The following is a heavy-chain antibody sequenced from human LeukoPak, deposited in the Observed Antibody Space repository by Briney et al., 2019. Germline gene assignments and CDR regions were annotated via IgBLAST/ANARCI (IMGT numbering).Heavy chain of an antibody. D-gene: IGHD7-27*01. Sequence: SGTLSLTCTVSGGSISSHYWSWIRQPPGKGLEWIGYIYYSGSTNYNPSLKSRVTISVDTSKNQFSLKLSSVTAADTAVYYCARGPNWGIYYMDVWGKGTTVTVSS. CDR1: GGSISSHY. CDR3: ARGPNWGIYYMDV. V-gene: IGHV4-59*11. CDR2: IYYSGST. J-gene: IGHJ6*03.